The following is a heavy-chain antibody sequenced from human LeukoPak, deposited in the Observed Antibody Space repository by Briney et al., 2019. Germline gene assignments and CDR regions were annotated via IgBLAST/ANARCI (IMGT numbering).Heavy chain of an antibody. CDR2: IIPIFGTA. CDR1: GGTFSSYA. V-gene: IGHV1-69*05. J-gene: IGHJ5*02. Sequence: SVKVSCKASGGTFSSYAISWVRQAPGQGLEWMGGIIPIFGTANYAQKFQGRVTITTDESTSTAYMELSSLRSEDTAVYYCAREGGDFSNWFDPWGQGTLVTVSS. D-gene: IGHD4-17*01. CDR3: AREGGDFSNWFDP.